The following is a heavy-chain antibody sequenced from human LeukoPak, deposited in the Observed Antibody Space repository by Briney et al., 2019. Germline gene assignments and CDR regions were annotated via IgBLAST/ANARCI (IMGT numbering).Heavy chain of an antibody. V-gene: IGHV3-30*04. D-gene: IGHD4-17*01. Sequence: GESLGLSCAASEFTFSSYAMHWVRQAPGKGLEWVAVISYDGSNKYYADSVKGRFTISRDNSKDTLYLQMNSLRAEDTAVYYCAKSITVTTSARGYFDYWGQGTLVTVSS. CDR2: ISYDGSNK. CDR3: AKSITVTTSARGYFDY. CDR1: EFTFSSYA. J-gene: IGHJ4*02.